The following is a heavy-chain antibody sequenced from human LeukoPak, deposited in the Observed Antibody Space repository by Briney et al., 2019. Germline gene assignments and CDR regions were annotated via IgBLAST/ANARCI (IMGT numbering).Heavy chain of an antibody. Sequence: PSETLSLTCAVYGGSFSGCYWSWIRQPPGKGLEWIGEINHSGSTNYNPSLKSRVTISVDTSKNQFSLKLSSVTAADTAVYYCASPGGEYCSSTSCYRDFDYWGQGTLVTVSS. V-gene: IGHV4-34*01. CDR3: ASPGGEYCSSTSCYRDFDY. CDR1: GGSFSGCY. J-gene: IGHJ4*02. D-gene: IGHD2-2*02. CDR2: INHSGST.